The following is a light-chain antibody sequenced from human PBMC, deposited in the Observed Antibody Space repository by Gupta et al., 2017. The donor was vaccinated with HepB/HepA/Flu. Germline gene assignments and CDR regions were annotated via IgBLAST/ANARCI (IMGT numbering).Light chain of an antibody. CDR1: QDISNY. J-gene: IGKJ2*01. Sequence: DIPMTQSPSSLSAPVGDRVTITCQASQDISNYLNWYQQKPGKAPKLLIYDASNLETGVPPRFSGSGSGTDFTFTISSLQPEDIATYYCQQYDNRPPYTFGQGTKLEIK. CDR3: QQYDNRPPYT. CDR2: DAS. V-gene: IGKV1-33*01.